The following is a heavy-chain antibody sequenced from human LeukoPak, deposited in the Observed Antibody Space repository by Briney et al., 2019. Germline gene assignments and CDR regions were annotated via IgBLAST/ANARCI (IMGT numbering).Heavy chain of an antibody. V-gene: IGHV3-48*03. Sequence: GGSLRLSCAASGFTFSSYEMNWVRQAPGKGLEWVSYISSSGSIIYYAESVEGRFTISRDNAKNSLYLQMNSLRAEDTAVYYCAREDSGYDNNAFDIWGQGTMVTVSS. CDR1: GFTFSSYE. D-gene: IGHD5-12*01. CDR3: AREDSGYDNNAFDI. CDR2: ISSSGSII. J-gene: IGHJ3*02.